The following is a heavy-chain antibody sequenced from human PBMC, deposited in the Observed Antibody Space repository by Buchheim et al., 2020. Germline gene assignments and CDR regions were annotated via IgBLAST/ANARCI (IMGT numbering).Heavy chain of an antibody. CDR1: GSSISSYY. V-gene: IGHV4-59*01. CDR2: IYYSGST. CDR3: ARVSGSYPHFDY. J-gene: IGHJ4*02. D-gene: IGHD1-26*01. Sequence: QVQLQESGPGLVKPSETLSLTCTVSGSSISSYYWSWIRQPPGKGLEWIGYIYYSGSTNYNPSLKSRVTISVDTSKNQFSLKLSSVTAADTAVYYCARVSGSYPHFDYWGQGTL.